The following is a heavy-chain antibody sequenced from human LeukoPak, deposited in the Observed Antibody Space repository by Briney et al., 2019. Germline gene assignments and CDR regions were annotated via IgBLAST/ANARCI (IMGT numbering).Heavy chain of an antibody. CDR1: GGSISSYY. D-gene: IGHD3-22*01. V-gene: IGHV4-59*01. CDR2: IYYSGST. CDR3: ARVHSSGYYRRAEYFQH. J-gene: IGHJ1*01. Sequence: SETLSLTCTVSGGSISSYYWSWIRQPPGKGLEWIGYIYYSGSTNYNPSLKSRVTISVDTSKNQFSLKLSSVTAADTAVYYCARVHSSGYYRRAEYFQHWGQGTLVTVSS.